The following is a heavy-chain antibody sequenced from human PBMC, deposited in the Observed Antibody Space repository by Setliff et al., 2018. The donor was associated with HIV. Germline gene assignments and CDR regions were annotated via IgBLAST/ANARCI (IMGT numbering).Heavy chain of an antibody. Sequence: GGSLRLSCAASGFIFDTYAMHWVRQAPGKGLEWVAVTSYDGGDKYYADSVKGRSTISRDNPVNTLFLQIISLRVEDTAVYYCARSSGWYYFDRWGQGTLVTVSS. D-gene: IGHD6-19*01. CDR2: TSYDGGDK. CDR1: GFIFDTYA. J-gene: IGHJ4*02. CDR3: ARSSGWYYFDR. V-gene: IGHV3-30*04.